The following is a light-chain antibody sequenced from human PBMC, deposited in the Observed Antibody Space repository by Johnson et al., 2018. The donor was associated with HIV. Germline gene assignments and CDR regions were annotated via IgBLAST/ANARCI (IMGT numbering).Light chain of an antibody. CDR3: GTWDSSLSAYV. Sequence: QSALTQPPSVSAAPGQTVTISCSGSSSNVGSSFVSWYRQVPGTAPKLLIYENNKRPSGIPDRFSGSKSGTSATLGITGPQTGDEADYYCGTWDSSLSAYVFGTGTKVTVL. J-gene: IGLJ1*01. CDR1: SSNVGSSF. CDR2: ENN. V-gene: IGLV1-51*02.